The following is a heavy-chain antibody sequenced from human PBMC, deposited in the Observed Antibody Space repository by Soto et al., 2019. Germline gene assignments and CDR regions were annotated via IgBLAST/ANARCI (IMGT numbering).Heavy chain of an antibody. J-gene: IGHJ4*02. D-gene: IGHD1-26*01. CDR3: ARWSGSYPYYFDY. CDR1: GGSISSSSYY. Sequence: PSETLSLTCAVSGGSISSSSYYWSWVRQPPGKGLEWIGEIYHSGSTNYNPSLKSRVTIPVDKSKNQFSLKLSSVTAADTAVYYCARWSGSYPYYFDYWGQGTLVTVSS. CDR2: IYHSGST. V-gene: IGHV4-4*02.